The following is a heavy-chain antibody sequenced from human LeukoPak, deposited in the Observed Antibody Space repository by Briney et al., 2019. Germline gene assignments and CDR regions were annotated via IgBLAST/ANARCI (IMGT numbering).Heavy chain of an antibody. CDR1: GFTFSHYG. D-gene: IGHD6-19*01. V-gene: IGHV3-33*01. CDR3: ARPRSGWWDFDY. Sequence: PGGSLRLSCATSGFTFSHYGEHWVPRPPGMGLEWVAVIWYDGSNKYYADSVEGRFTISRDNSKNTLYLQMNSLRAEDTAVYYCARPRSGWWDFDYWGQGTLVTVSS. J-gene: IGHJ4*02. CDR2: IWYDGSNK.